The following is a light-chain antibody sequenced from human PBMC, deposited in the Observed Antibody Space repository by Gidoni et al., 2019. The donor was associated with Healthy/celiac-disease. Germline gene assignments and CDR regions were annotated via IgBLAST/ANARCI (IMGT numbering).Light chain of an antibody. V-gene: IGLV1-44*01. CDR1: SSNIGSNP. CDR2: SNN. Sequence: QSVLPQPPSASGTPGQRVTISCSGSSSNIGSNPVNWYQQLPGTAPKLLIYSNNQRPSGVPDRFSGSKSGTSASLAISGLQSEDEADYYCAAWDDSLNALYVFGTGTKVTVL. CDR3: AAWDDSLNALYV. J-gene: IGLJ1*01.